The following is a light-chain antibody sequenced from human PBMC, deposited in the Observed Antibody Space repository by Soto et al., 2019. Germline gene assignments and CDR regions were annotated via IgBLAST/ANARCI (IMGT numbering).Light chain of an antibody. CDR2: DAS. V-gene: IGKV3-20*01. CDR1: QSVSSNF. J-gene: IGKJ1*01. Sequence: EIVLTQSPGTLSLSPGERGTLSCRASQSVSSNFLAWYQQKPGQAPRLLIFDASTSATGIPDRFTGRGSGTDFTLTISRLEPEDFAVYYCQFYGDPPKTFGQGTKVDIK. CDR3: QFYGDPPKT.